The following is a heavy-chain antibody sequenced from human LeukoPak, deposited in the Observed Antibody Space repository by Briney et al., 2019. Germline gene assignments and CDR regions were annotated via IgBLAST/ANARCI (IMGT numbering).Heavy chain of an antibody. CDR1: GGSISSSSYY. D-gene: IGHD6-19*01. CDR2: IYYSGST. V-gene: IGHV4-39*07. J-gene: IGHJ4*02. CDR3: ARIAVAGNRSLDY. Sequence: PSETLSLTCTVSGGSISSSSYYWGWIRQPPGKGLEWIGSIYYSGSTYYNPSLKSRVTISVDTSKNQFSLKLSSATAADTAVYYCARIAVAGNRSLDYWGQGTLVTVSS.